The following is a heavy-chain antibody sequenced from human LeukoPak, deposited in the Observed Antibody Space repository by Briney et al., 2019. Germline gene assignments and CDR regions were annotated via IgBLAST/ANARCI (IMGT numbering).Heavy chain of an antibody. CDR2: IYYSGST. J-gene: IGHJ3*02. CDR3: ARVTLMIGGGAFDI. V-gene: IGHV4-59*01. Sequence: SETLSLTCTVSGGSISSYYWSWIRQPPGKGLEWIGYIYYSGSTNYNPSLKSRVTISVDTSRNQFSLKLSSVTAADTAVYYCARVTLMIGGGAFDIWGQGTMVTVSS. CDR1: GGSISSYY. D-gene: IGHD3-22*01.